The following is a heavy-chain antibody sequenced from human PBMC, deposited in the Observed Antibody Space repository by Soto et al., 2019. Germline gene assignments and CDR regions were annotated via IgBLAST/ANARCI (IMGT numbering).Heavy chain of an antibody. D-gene: IGHD1-26*01. V-gene: IGHV4-4*02. CDR3: ARERGAGTYQGFDF. CDR2: IYHSGGT. CDR1: GGSISSNNW. Sequence: QVQLQESGPGLVKPSGTLSLTCAVSGGSISSNNWWHWVRQPPGKGLEWIGEIYHSGGTNYSPSLKRRVTMSVDKSKNQFSLSLSSITAADTAVYYCARERGAGTYQGFDFWGQGTLVTVSS. J-gene: IGHJ4*02.